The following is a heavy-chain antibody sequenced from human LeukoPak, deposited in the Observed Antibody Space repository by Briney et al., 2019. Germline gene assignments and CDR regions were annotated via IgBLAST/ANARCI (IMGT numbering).Heavy chain of an antibody. CDR1: AFIFSGHW. CDR2: IKEDGSER. D-gene: IGHD6-13*01. V-gene: IGHV3-7*03. CDR3: RGGRGISSRSFDY. Sequence: GGSLRLSCEGSAFIFSGHWMNWVRQTPGKGLEWVASIKEDGSERQYVDSVKGRFSISRDNTKGSLFLQLNSLRAEDTAVYYCRGGRGISSRSFDYWGQGTLVTVSS. J-gene: IGHJ4*02.